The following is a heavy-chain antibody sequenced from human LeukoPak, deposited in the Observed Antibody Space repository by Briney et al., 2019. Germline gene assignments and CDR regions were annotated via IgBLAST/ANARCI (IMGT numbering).Heavy chain of an antibody. Sequence: GGSLRLSCAASGLAFTNSWMSWVRQTPGEGLEWVANIKQDGSEKYYVDSVKGRFTISRDNAKNSLYLQMNSLTAEDTALNYCARLSTAVAGGDYWGQGTLVTVSS. J-gene: IGHJ4*02. D-gene: IGHD6-19*01. CDR3: ARLSTAVAGGDY. CDR2: IKQDGSEK. CDR1: GLAFTNSW. V-gene: IGHV3-7*01.